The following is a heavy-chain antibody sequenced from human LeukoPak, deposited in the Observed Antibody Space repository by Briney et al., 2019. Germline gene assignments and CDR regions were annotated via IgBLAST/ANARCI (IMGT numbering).Heavy chain of an antibody. V-gene: IGHV3-49*03. D-gene: IGHD3-22*01. Sequence: PGRSLRLSCTPSGFTFGDYAMSWFRQAPGKGVEWVGFISSNTYGGTTEYAASVKGRFTISRDDSKGIAYLQMNSLKTEDTAVYYCTRQMDYDDAFDIWGQGTMVTVSS. J-gene: IGHJ3*02. CDR3: TRQMDYDDAFDI. CDR1: GFTFGDYA. CDR2: ISSNTYGGTT.